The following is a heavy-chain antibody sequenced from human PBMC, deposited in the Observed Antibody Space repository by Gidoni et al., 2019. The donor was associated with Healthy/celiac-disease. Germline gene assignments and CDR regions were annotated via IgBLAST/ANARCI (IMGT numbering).Heavy chain of an antibody. CDR2: ISGSGGST. CDR1: GFTFSSYA. J-gene: IGHJ5*02. CDR3: AKDRGAYGSGSLGWFDP. Sequence: EVQLLESGGGLVQPGGSLRLSCAASGFTFSSYAMSWVRQAPGKGLEGVSAISGSGGSTYYAESVKGRFTIYRDNSKNTLYLQMNSLRAEDTAVYYCAKDRGAYGSGSLGWFDPWGQGTLVTVSS. V-gene: IGHV3-23*01. D-gene: IGHD3-10*01.